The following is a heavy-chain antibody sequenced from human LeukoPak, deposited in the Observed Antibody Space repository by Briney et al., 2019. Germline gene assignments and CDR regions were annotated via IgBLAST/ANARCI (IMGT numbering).Heavy chain of an antibody. CDR3: ARGEGYSYGSY. D-gene: IGHD5-18*01. CDR2: INHSGST. CDR1: GVSFSGYY. V-gene: IGHV4-34*01. Sequence: SETLSLTCAVYGVSFSGYYWSWIRQPPGKGLEWIGEINHSGSTNYNPSLKSRVTISVDTSKNQFSLKLSSVTAADSAVYYCARGEGYSYGSYWGQGTLVTVSS. J-gene: IGHJ4*02.